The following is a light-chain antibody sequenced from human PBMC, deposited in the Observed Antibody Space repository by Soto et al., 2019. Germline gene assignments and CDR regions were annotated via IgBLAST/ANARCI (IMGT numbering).Light chain of an antibody. V-gene: IGKV3-20*01. CDR2: GAS. CDR3: QQYGSPPLT. J-gene: IGKJ4*01. CDR1: QSVSSSN. Sequence: DIVLTQSPGTLSLSPGERATLSCRASQSVSSSNFAWYQQKPGQAPRLLIYGASSRATGFPDRFSGSESGTDFTLTISRLEPEDFVVYYCQQYGSPPLTFGGGTKLEIK.